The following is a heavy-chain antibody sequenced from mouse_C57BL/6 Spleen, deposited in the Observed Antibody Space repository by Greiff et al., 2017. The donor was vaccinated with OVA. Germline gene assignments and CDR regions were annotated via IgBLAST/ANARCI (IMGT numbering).Heavy chain of an antibody. CDR1: GSAFSSYW. CDR2: IYPGDGDT. Sequence: VQLQESGAELVKPGASVKISCKASGSAFSSYWMNWVKQRPGTGLEWFGQIYPGDGDTNYNGKFKGKATVTADKSSSTAYMQLSSLTSEDSAVYFCGRSGLDGYYVEWGQGTLVTVSA. V-gene: IGHV1-80*01. J-gene: IGHJ3*02. CDR3: GRSGLDGYYVE. D-gene: IGHD2-3*01.